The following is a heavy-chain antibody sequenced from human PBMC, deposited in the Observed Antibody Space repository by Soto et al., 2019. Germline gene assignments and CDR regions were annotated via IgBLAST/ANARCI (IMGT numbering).Heavy chain of an antibody. V-gene: IGHV5-51*01. D-gene: IGHD3-9*01. CDR2: IYPGDSDT. J-gene: IGHJ6*02. Sequence: GESLKISCKGSGYSFTSYWIGWVRQMPGKGLEWMGIIYPGDSDTRYSPSFQGQVTISADKSISTAYLQWSSLKASDTAMYYCARHTPYYDILTGYWSGFGTYYYGMDVWGQGTTVTVPS. CDR3: ARHTPYYDILTGYWSGFGTYYYGMDV. CDR1: GYSFTSYW.